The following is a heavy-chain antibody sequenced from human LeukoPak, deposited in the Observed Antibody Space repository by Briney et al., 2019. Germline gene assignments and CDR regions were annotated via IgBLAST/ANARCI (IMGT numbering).Heavy chain of an antibody. CDR3: ARDYRTGGCSSTSCYAPSRDY. Sequence: ASVKVSCKASGYTFTTYGISWVRQAPGQGLEWMGWISTSNGNTNYAQKLQGRVTMTTDTSTSTAYLELRSLRSDDTAVYYCARDYRTGGCSSTSCYAPSRDYWGQGTLVTVSS. D-gene: IGHD2-2*01. J-gene: IGHJ4*02. CDR2: ISTSNGNT. V-gene: IGHV1-18*01. CDR1: GYTFTTYG.